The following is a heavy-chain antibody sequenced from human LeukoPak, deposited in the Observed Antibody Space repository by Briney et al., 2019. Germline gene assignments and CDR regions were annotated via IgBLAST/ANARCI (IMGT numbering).Heavy chain of an antibody. J-gene: IGHJ6*02. CDR2: IWYDGSNK. CDR3: ARDRGGVQYYDFWSGYIPHGMDV. Sequence: GGSLRLSCAASGFTFSSYAMHWVRQAPGKGLEWVAVIWYDGSNKYYADSVKGRFTISRDNSKNTLYLQMNSLRAEDTAVYYCARDRGGVQYYDFWSGYIPHGMDVWGQGTTVTVSS. CDR1: GFTFSSYA. D-gene: IGHD3-3*01. V-gene: IGHV3-33*08.